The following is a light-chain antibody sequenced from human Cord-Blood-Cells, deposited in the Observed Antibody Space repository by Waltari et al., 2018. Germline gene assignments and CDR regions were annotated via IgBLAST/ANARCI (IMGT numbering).Light chain of an antibody. CDR2: EVS. Sequence: QSALTQPPYASGSPGQSVTIPCTGTSSYAGVYNYVCWYQQHPGKAPKLMIYEVSKRPSGGPDRFSGSRSGNTAYLTVSGLQAEDEADYYCSSYAGSNNWVFGGGTKLTVL. CDR1: SSYAGVYNY. J-gene: IGLJ3*02. V-gene: IGLV2-8*01. CDR3: SSYAGSNNWV.